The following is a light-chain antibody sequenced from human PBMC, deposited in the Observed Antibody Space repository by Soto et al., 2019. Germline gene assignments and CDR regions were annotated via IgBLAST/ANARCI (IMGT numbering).Light chain of an antibody. CDR1: QIISPW. CDR2: DAS. CDR3: QQYKTYPWT. J-gene: IGKJ1*01. V-gene: IGKV1-5*01. Sequence: DIQMTQSPSTLSASVGDRVTITCRASQIISPWLAWYHQKPGKAPKVLIYDASSLQSGVPSRFSGSGSGTEFTLTISSLQPDDFATYYCQQYKTYPWTFGQGTKVDIK.